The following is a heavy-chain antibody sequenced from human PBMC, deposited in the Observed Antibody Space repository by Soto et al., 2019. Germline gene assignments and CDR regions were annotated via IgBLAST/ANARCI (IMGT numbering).Heavy chain of an antibody. J-gene: IGHJ4*02. Sequence: ASVKVSCKASGYTFTSYGISWVRQAPGQGLEWMGWISAYNGNTNYAQKLQGRVTMTTDTSTSTAYMELRSLRFDDTAVYYCARDRYCTNGVCHTSGVFDYWGQGTLVTVSS. CDR2: ISAYNGNT. CDR3: ARDRYCTNGVCHTSGVFDY. D-gene: IGHD2-8*01. CDR1: GYTFTSYG. V-gene: IGHV1-18*01.